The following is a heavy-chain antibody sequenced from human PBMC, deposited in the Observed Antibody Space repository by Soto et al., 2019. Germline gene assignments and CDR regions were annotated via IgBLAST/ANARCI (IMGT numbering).Heavy chain of an antibody. Sequence: GSLRLSCAASGFTFSSYGMHWVRQAPGKGLERVAVISYDGSNKYYADSVKGRFTISRDNSKNTLYLQMNSLRAEDTAVYYCAKDVCSRIQLASVWCPLDYWGQGTLVTVSS. V-gene: IGHV3-30*18. CDR3: AKDVCSRIQLASVWCPLDY. CDR1: GFTFSSYG. J-gene: IGHJ4*02. D-gene: IGHD5-18*01. CDR2: ISYDGSNK.